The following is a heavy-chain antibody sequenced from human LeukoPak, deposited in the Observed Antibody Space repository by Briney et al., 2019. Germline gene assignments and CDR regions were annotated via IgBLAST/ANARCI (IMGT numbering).Heavy chain of an antibody. J-gene: IGHJ4*02. V-gene: IGHV1-2*02. CDR3: AVMVRGVIPFDY. D-gene: IGHD3-10*01. CDR1: GYTFTGYY. Sequence: ASVKVSCKASGYTFTGYYMHWVRQAPGQGLEWMGWINPNSGGTNYAQKFQGRVTMTRYTSISTAYMELSRLRSDDTAVYYCAVMVRGVIPFDYWGQGTLVTVSS. CDR2: INPNSGGT.